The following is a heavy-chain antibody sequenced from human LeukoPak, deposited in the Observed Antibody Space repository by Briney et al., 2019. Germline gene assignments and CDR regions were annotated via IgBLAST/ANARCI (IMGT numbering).Heavy chain of an antibody. D-gene: IGHD7-27*01. J-gene: IGHJ4*02. CDR2: ITITSSTI. CDR1: GFTFSSYS. Sequence: GRSLRLSCAASGFTFSSYSMNWVRQAPGKGLEWISYITITSSTIYYADSVKGRFTISRDNAKNSLYLQMNSLRAEDTAVYYCARDHKDWGVFDYWGQGTLVTVSS. CDR3: ARDHKDWGVFDY. V-gene: IGHV3-48*04.